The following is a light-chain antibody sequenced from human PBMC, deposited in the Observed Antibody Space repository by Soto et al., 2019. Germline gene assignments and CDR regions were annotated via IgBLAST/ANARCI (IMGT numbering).Light chain of an antibody. V-gene: IGLV2-11*01. CDR3: CSYAGSYTYV. Sequence: SVLTQPRSVSGSPGQSVTISCTGTDSNIGFYNFVSWYQQHPDKAPHLVIYDVNKRPSGVPARFSGSKSGNTASLTISGLQADDEADYYCCSYAGSYTYVFGIGTKVT. CDR2: DVN. J-gene: IGLJ1*01. CDR1: DSNIGFYNF.